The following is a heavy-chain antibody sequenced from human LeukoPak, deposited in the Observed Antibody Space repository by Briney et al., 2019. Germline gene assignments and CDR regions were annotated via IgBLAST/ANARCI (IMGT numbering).Heavy chain of an antibody. CDR1: GGSISSSGHY. Sequence: PSETLSLTCSVSGGSISSSGHYWGWIRQSPEKGLDWIGSIYSNGSTYYNPSVKSRVTISVDTSKNQFSLKLTSVTAAETAVYYCARSATVTTGYFDYWGQGALVTVSS. V-gene: IGHV4-39*07. J-gene: IGHJ4*02. CDR2: IYSNGST. D-gene: IGHD4-17*01. CDR3: ARSATVTTGYFDY.